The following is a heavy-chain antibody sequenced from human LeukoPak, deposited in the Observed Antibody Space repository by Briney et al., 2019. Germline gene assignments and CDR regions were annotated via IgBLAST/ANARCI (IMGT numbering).Heavy chain of an antibody. CDR1: GFTFSSYW. CDR2: IKEYGSEK. Sequence: PGGSLRLSCVGSGFTFSSYWMSWVRQAPGKGLEWVANIKEYGSEKYYVDSAKGRFTASRDDAKNSLYLQMTSLRAEDTAVYYCARHLVEGYTRKWFDLWGQGTLVTVSS. D-gene: IGHD5-12*01. CDR3: ARHLVEGYTRKWFDL. J-gene: IGHJ5*02. V-gene: IGHV3-7*01.